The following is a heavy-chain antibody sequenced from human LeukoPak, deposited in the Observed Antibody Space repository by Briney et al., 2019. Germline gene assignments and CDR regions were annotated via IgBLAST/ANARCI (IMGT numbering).Heavy chain of an antibody. Sequence: GGSLRLSCAAFEFTFSNYDMHWVRQAPGKGLEWVSSISSSSSYIYYADSVKGRFTISRDNAKNSLYLQMNSLRAEDTAVYYCARVLDIAVASGMDVWGQGTTVTVSS. CDR2: ISSSSSYI. CDR1: EFTFSNYD. V-gene: IGHV3-21*01. D-gene: IGHD6-19*01. CDR3: ARVLDIAVASGMDV. J-gene: IGHJ6*02.